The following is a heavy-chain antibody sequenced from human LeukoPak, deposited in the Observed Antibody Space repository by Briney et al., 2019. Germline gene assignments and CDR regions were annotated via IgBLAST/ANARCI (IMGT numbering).Heavy chain of an antibody. CDR2: IYTSGST. D-gene: IGHD2-2*01. J-gene: IGHJ6*03. CDR1: GGSISSGSYY. V-gene: IGHV4-61*02. CDR3: ARDHEVVPSHYYMDV. Sequence: SQTLSLTCTVSGGSISSGSYYWSWIRQPAGKGLEWIGRIYTSGSTNYNPSLKSRVTISVDTSKNQFSLKLSSVTAADTAVYYCARDHEVVPSHYYMDVWGKGTTVTVSS.